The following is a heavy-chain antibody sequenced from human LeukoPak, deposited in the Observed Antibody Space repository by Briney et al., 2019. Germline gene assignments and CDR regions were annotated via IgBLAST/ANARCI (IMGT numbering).Heavy chain of an antibody. Sequence: KPSETLSLTCTVSGGSISSYYWSWIRQPPGKGLEWIGYIYYSGSTNYNPSLKSRVTISVDTSKNQFSLKLSSVTAADTAVYYCARLIPDWYFDLWGRGTLVTVSS. V-gene: IGHV4-59*08. CDR3: ARLIPDWYFDL. J-gene: IGHJ2*01. CDR1: GGSISSYY. D-gene: IGHD3-16*02. CDR2: IYYSGST.